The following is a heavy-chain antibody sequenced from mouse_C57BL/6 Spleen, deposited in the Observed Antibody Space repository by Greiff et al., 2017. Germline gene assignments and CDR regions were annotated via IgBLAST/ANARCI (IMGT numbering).Heavy chain of an antibody. Sequence: QVQLQQSGPELVKPGASVKISCKASGYAFSSSWMNWVKQRPGKGLEWIGRIYPGDGDTNYNGKFKGKATLTADKSSSTAYMQLSSLTSEDSAVYFCVFYDYGLYAMDYWGQGTSVTVSS. D-gene: IGHD2-4*01. CDR1: GYAFSSSW. V-gene: IGHV1-82*01. CDR2: IYPGDGDT. CDR3: VFYDYGLYAMDY. J-gene: IGHJ4*01.